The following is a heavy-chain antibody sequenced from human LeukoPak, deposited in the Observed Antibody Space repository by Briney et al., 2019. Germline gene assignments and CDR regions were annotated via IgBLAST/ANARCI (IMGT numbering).Heavy chain of an antibody. V-gene: IGHV1-2*02. J-gene: IGHJ6*03. D-gene: IGHD6-13*01. CDR2: INPNSGGT. CDR1: GYTFTGYY. Sequence: ASVKVSCKASGYTFTGYYMHWVRQAPGQGLEWMGWINPNSGGTNYAQKFQGRVTMTRDTSISTAYMELSRLRSDDTAVYYCARALAAAGTSYYYYYYYMDVWGKGTTVTVSS. CDR3: ARALAAAGTSYYYYYYYMDV.